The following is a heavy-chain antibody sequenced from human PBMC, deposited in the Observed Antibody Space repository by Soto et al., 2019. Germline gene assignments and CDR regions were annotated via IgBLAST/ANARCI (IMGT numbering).Heavy chain of an antibody. Sequence: SETLSLTCAVYGGSFSGYYWSWIRQPPGKGLEWIGEINHSGSTNYNPSLKSRVTISVDTSKNQFSLKLSSVTAADTAVYYCASLYCSSTSCYVGAFDIWGQGTMVTVSS. CDR2: INHSGST. CDR3: ASLYCSSTSCYVGAFDI. CDR1: GGSFSGYY. J-gene: IGHJ3*02. V-gene: IGHV4-34*01. D-gene: IGHD2-2*01.